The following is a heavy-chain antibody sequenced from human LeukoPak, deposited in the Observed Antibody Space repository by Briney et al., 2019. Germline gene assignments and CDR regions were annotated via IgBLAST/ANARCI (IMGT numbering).Heavy chain of an antibody. Sequence: SVKVSCKASGGTFSSYAISWVRQAPGQGLEWMGRIIPILGIANYAQKFQGRVTITADKSTSTAYMELSSLRSEDTAVYYCARSYDSSGYDAFDIWGQGTTVTVSS. V-gene: IGHV1-69*04. CDR1: GGTFSSYA. D-gene: IGHD3-22*01. CDR3: ARSYDSSGYDAFDI. CDR2: IIPILGIA. J-gene: IGHJ3*02.